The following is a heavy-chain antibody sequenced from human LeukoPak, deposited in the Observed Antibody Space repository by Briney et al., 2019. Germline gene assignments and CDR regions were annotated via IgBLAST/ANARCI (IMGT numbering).Heavy chain of an antibody. CDR1: GFTVSRYA. J-gene: IGHJ4*02. V-gene: IGHV3-64D*09. D-gene: IGHD6-13*01. Sequence: GVSLRLSCSASGFTVSRYAMHWVRQAPGKGLEYVSGVTSNGGSTYYADSVKGRFTISRDNSKNMLYLQMSTLRAEDTAVYYCVKSSGSSWYMFDYWGQGTLVTVSS. CDR3: VKSSGSSWYMFDY. CDR2: VTSNGGST.